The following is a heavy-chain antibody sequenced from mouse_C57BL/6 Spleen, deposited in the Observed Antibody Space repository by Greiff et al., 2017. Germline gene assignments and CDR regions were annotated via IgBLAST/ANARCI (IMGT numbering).Heavy chain of an antibody. V-gene: IGHV1-69*01. D-gene: IGHD1-1*01. CDR3: ARMTTVVAEAMDY. CDR1: GYTFTSYW. J-gene: IGHJ4*01. Sequence: QVQLQQPGAELVMPGASVKLSCTASGYTFTSYWMHWVKQRPGQGLEWIGEIDPSDSYTNYNQTFKGKSTLTLDKSSSTAYMQLSSLTSEDSAVYYCARMTTVVAEAMDYWGQGTSVTVSS. CDR2: IDPSDSYT.